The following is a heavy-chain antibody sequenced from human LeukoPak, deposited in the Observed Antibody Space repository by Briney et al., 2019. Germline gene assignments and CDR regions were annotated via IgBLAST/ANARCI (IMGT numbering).Heavy chain of an antibody. J-gene: IGHJ4*02. CDR1: GFTFSSHG. Sequence: GGSLRLSSAASGFTFSSHGMRCVRQAPGKGLGWVAVIWYDGSNKYYADSVKGRFTISRDKSKNTLYLQLNSLRAEDTAVYYCAKDLMTYMITFGPQGYWGQGTLVTVSS. D-gene: IGHD3-16*01. CDR2: IWYDGSNK. V-gene: IGHV3-33*03. CDR3: AKDLMTYMITFGPQGY.